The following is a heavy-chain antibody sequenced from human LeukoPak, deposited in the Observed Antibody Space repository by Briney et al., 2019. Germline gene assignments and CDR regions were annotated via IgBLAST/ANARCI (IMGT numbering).Heavy chain of an antibody. D-gene: IGHD6-13*01. Sequence: SQTLSLTCAISGDTVSSNSAAWNWIRQSPSRGLEWLGRTYYRSKWYSDYAVSVKSRITINPDTSKNQFSLQLNSVTPEDTAVYYCASPAAGNNYYYYYYMDVWGKGTTVTVSS. CDR3: ASPAAGNNYYYYYYMDV. J-gene: IGHJ6*03. CDR1: GDTVSSNSAA. V-gene: IGHV6-1*01. CDR2: TYYRSKWYS.